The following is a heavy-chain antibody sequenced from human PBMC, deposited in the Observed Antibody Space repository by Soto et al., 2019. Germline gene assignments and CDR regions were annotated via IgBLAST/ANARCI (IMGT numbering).Heavy chain of an antibody. CDR2: IIPIFGTA. V-gene: IGHV1-69*01. CDR1: GGTFSSYA. Sequence: QVQLVQSGAAVQKPGSSVKVCGKASGGTFSSYAISWVRQSPGQGLEWMGGIIPIFGTANYAQKFQGRVTITADDSTSTAYMELSSLRSEDTAVYYCEGYIVVVPAAIQAYYFDYWGQGTLVTVSS. D-gene: IGHD2-2*02. CDR3: EGYIVVVPAAIQAYYFDY. J-gene: IGHJ4*02.